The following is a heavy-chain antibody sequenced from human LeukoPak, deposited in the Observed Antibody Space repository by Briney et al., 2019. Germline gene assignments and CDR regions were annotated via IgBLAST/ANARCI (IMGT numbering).Heavy chain of an antibody. V-gene: IGHV1-69*04. Sequence: SVKVSCKVSGYTLTELSMHWVRQAPGQGLEWMGRIIPILGIANYAQKFQGRVTITADKSTSTAYMELSSLRSEDTAVYYCARGRYCSSTSCYKDYYYGMDVWGQGTTVTVSS. J-gene: IGHJ6*02. CDR2: IIPILGIA. D-gene: IGHD2-2*02. CDR1: GYTLTELS. CDR3: ARGRYCSSTSCYKDYYYGMDV.